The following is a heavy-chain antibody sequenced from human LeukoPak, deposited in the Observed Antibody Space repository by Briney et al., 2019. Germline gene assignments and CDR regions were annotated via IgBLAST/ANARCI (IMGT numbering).Heavy chain of an antibody. CDR3: ARDSPDYYDSSAKGRFDY. Sequence: GGSLRLSCAASGFTFDDYGMSWVRQAPGKGLEWVSGINWSGGSTGYADSVKGRFTISRDNAKNSLYLQMNSLRAEDTAVYYCARDSPDYYDSSAKGRFDYWGQGTLVTVSS. CDR2: INWSGGST. D-gene: IGHD3-22*01. CDR1: GFTFDDYG. V-gene: IGHV3-20*04. J-gene: IGHJ4*02.